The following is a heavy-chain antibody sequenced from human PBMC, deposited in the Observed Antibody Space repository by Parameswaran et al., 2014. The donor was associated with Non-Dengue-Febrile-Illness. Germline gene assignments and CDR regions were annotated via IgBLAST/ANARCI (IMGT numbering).Heavy chain of an antibody. J-gene: IGHJ6*02. CDR2: INPNSGGT. CDR3: ARERVLEKGYCTNGVCRSYYGMDV. V-gene: IGHV1-2*02. D-gene: IGHD2-8*01. Sequence: WVRQAPGQGLEWMGWINPNSGGTNYAQKFQGRVTMTRDTSISTAYMELSRLRSDDTAVYYCARERVLEKGYCTNGVCRSYYGMDVWGQGTTVTVSS.